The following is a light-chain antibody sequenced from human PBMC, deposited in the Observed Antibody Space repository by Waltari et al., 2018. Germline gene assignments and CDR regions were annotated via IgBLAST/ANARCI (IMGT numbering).Light chain of an antibody. V-gene: IGLV3-10*01. CDR2: EDS. CDR3: YSTDSSGNHRNV. Sequence: SYELTQPPSVSVSPGQTARITCPGDALPKKYAYWSQQKSGQAPVLVIYEDSKRPSGIPERFSGSSSGTMATLTISGAQVEDEADYYCYSTDSSGNHRNVFGTGTKVTVL. CDR1: ALPKKY. J-gene: IGLJ1*01.